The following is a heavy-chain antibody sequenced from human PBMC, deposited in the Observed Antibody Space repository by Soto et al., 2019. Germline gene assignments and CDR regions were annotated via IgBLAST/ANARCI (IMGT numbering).Heavy chain of an antibody. CDR1: GYSFTSYW. Sequence: PGESLKISCNGSGYSFTSYWISWVRQMPGKGLEWMGRIDPSDSYTNYSPSFQGHVTISADKSISTAYLQWSSLKASDTAMYYCARSLEWGSRPTPYGMDVWGQGTTVTVSS. CDR3: ARSLEWGSRPTPYGMDV. D-gene: IGHD3-3*01. V-gene: IGHV5-10-1*01. CDR2: IDPSDSYT. J-gene: IGHJ6*02.